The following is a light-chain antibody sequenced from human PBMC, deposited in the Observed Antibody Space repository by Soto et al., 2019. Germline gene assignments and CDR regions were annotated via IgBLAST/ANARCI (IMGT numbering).Light chain of an antibody. Sequence: VLTQPPSVSGAPGQRVTISCTGSSSNIGAGYDVHWYQQLPGTAPKLLIYGNSNRPSGVPDRFSGSKSGTSASLAITGLQAEDEADYYCQSYDSSLSGSVFGGGTMLTVL. CDR2: GNS. CDR3: QSYDSSLSGSV. V-gene: IGLV1-40*01. CDR1: SSNIGAGYD. J-gene: IGLJ2*01.